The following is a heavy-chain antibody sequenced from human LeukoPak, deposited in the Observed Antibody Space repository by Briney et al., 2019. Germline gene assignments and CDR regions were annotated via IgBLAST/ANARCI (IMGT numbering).Heavy chain of an antibody. V-gene: IGHV3-30*18. CDR3: AKDTDYGGNPRGMDV. Sequence: GGSLRLSCAASGFTFSSYGMHWVRQAPGKGLEWVAVISYDGSNKYYADSVRGRFTISRDNSKNTLYLQMNSLRAEDTAVYYCAKDTDYGGNPRGMDVWGQGITVTVSS. CDR2: ISYDGSNK. J-gene: IGHJ6*02. CDR1: GFTFSSYG. D-gene: IGHD4-23*01.